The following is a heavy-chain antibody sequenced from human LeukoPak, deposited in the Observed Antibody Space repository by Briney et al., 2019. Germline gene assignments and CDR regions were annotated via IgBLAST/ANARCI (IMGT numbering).Heavy chain of an antibody. D-gene: IGHD3-22*01. CDR1: GFTFSSCG. V-gene: IGHV3-23*01. CDR3: AKDPSHYDSSGYYYWAFDI. J-gene: IGHJ3*02. CDR2: ISGSGGST. Sequence: GGSLRLSCAASGFTFSSCGMSWARQAPGKGLEWVSAISGSGGSTCYADSVKGRFTISRDNSKNTLYLQMNSLRAEDTAVYYCAKDPSHYDSSGYYYWAFDIWGQGTMVTVSS.